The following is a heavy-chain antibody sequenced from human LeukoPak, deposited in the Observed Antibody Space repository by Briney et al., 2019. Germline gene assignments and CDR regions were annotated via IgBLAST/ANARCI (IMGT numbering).Heavy chain of an antibody. J-gene: IGHJ6*02. CDR2: ISYDGSNK. CDR1: GFISSNYA. Sequence: PGGSLSLSCAASGFISSNYALHWVRHAPGRGLEWVAAISYDGSNKYYADSVKGRFTISRDNSKNTLYLQMNSQRAEDTAVYYCARVYALDTAMVGYYYGMDVWGQGTTVTVSS. CDR3: ARVYALDTAMVGYYYGMDV. D-gene: IGHD5-18*01. V-gene: IGHV3-30*04.